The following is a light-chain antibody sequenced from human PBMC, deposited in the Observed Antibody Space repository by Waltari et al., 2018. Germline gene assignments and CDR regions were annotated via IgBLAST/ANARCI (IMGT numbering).Light chain of an antibody. CDR3: QAWDISTVV. CDR2: QYT. Sequence: SFDLTQPPSVSVSPGQTATITCSGPKLRDENDFLFHQRPGQSPVLVLYQYTMRPPGIPERFSGSNSGNTATLTITGTQAMDEGDYYCQAWDISTVVFGGGTKLTVL. J-gene: IGLJ2*01. CDR1: KLRDEN. V-gene: IGLV3-1*01.